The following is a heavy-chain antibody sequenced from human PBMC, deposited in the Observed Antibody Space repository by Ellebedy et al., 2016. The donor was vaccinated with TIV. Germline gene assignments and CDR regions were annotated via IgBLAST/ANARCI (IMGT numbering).Heavy chain of an antibody. CDR2: IMPILDIA. CDR3: ARAWRDGYNFPLGDY. Sequence: AASVKVSCKASGGTFSRYALNWVRQAPGQGLEWMGRIMPILDIANYPQKFQGRVTITADKSTSTAYMELRSLRSDDTAVYYCARAWRDGYNFPLGDYWGQGTLVTVSS. J-gene: IGHJ4*02. D-gene: IGHD5-24*01. V-gene: IGHV1-69*04. CDR1: GGTFSRYA.